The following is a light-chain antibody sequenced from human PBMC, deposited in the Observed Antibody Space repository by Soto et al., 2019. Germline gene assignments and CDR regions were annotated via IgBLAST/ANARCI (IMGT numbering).Light chain of an antibody. CDR2: EVN. CDR3: SSYAGSRNV. Sequence: QSALTQPPSASGSPGQSVAISCTGTSSDVGGYNYVSWYQQHPGKAPKLMIYEVNKRHSGVPDRFSGSKSGNTASLTVSGLQAEDEADYYCSSYAGSRNVFGTGPKVTVL. J-gene: IGLJ1*01. CDR1: SSDVGGYNY. V-gene: IGLV2-8*01.